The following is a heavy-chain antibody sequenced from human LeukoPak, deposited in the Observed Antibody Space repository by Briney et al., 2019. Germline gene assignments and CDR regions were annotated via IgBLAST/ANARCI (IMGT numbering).Heavy chain of an antibody. J-gene: IGHJ4*02. CDR1: GGSISSYY. Sequence: SETLSLTCTASGGSISSYYWSWIRQPPGKGVEWIGYIYYSGSTNYNPSLKSRVTISVDTSKSQFSLKLSSVTAADTAVYYCARIRSHYYDSSGYSDYWGQGTLVTVSS. V-gene: IGHV4-59*01. D-gene: IGHD3-22*01. CDR3: ARIRSHYYDSSGYSDY. CDR2: IYYSGST.